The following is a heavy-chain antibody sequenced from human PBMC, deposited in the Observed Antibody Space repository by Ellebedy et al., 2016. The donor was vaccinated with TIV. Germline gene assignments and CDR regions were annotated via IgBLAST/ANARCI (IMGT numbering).Heavy chain of an antibody. D-gene: IGHD5-24*01. V-gene: IGHV4-34*01. Sequence: SESLSLTCAVYGGSFSGYYWSWIRQPPGKGLEWIGEINHSGSTNYNPSLKSRVTISVDTSKNQFSLRLSSVTAAETAEYSCARGSEMATIYEVGVNKYSGMDVWGQGTTVTVSS. CDR1: GGSFSGYY. J-gene: IGHJ6*02. CDR3: ARGSEMATIYEVGVNKYSGMDV. CDR2: INHSGST.